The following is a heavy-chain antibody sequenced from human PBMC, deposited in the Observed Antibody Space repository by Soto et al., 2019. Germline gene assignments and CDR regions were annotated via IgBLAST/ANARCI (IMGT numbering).Heavy chain of an antibody. CDR3: ARKEYYDFWSGYRGYYYYGMDV. CDR1: GFTFSSYG. J-gene: IGHJ6*02. Sequence: QVQLVESGGGVVQPGRSLRLSCAASGFTFSSYGMHWVRQAPGKGLEWVAVIWYDGSNKYYADSVKGRFTISRDNSKNRLYLQMNSLRAEDTAVYYCARKEYYDFWSGYRGYYYYGMDVWGQGTTVTVSS. CDR2: IWYDGSNK. V-gene: IGHV3-33*01. D-gene: IGHD3-3*01.